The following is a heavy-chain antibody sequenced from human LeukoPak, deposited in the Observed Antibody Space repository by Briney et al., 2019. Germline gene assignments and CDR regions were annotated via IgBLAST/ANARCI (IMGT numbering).Heavy chain of an antibody. V-gene: IGHV1-8*01. D-gene: IGHD3-10*01. Sequence: WASVKVSCKASGYTFTSYDINWVRQATGQGLEWMGWMNPNSGNTGYAQKFQGRVTMTRNTSISTAYMELSSLRSEDTAVYYCARVLLWFGEPSSWFDPWGQGTLVTVSS. CDR3: ARVLLWFGEPSSWFDP. J-gene: IGHJ5*02. CDR1: GYTFTSYD. CDR2: MNPNSGNT.